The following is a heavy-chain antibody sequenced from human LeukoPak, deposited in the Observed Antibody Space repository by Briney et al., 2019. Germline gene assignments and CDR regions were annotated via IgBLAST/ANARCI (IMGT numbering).Heavy chain of an antibody. J-gene: IGHJ4*02. D-gene: IGHD2/OR15-2a*01. CDR2: ISGSSDST. CDR1: GFTFNNYA. Sequence: GGSLRLSCAASGFTFNNYAMTWVRQAPGKGLEWVSGISGSSDSTNYADSVKGRFTISRDNARNSLYLQMDNLRAEDTGVYYCARDFYDGFALDYWGQGTLVTVSS. V-gene: IGHV3-23*01. CDR3: ARDFYDGFALDY.